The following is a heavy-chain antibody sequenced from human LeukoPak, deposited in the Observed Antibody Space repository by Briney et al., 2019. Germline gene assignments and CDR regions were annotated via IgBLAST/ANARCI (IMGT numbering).Heavy chain of an antibody. CDR3: ARDRARVAGLYYFDY. V-gene: IGHV1-2*02. J-gene: IGHJ4*02. CDR1: GYTFTVYY. D-gene: IGHD6-19*01. CDR2: INPNSGGT. Sequence: ASVKVSCKAPGYTFTVYYMHWVRQAPGQGLEWMGWINPNSGGTNYAQKFQGRVTMTWDTSISTAYMELSRLRSDDTAVYYCARDRARVAGLYYFDYWGQGTPVTVSS.